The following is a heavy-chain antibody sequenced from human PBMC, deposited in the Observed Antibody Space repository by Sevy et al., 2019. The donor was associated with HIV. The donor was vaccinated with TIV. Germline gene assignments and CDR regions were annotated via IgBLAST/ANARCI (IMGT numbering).Heavy chain of an antibody. CDR3: ARDYYYDSSGYYYY. V-gene: IGHV3-11*01. CDR2: IISSGSTI. J-gene: IGHJ4*02. Sequence: GGSLRLSCTASGFTFSDYYMSWIRQAPGKGLEWVSYIISSGSTIYYADSVKGRFTISRDNAKNSLYLQMNSLRAEDTAVYYCARDYYYDSSGYYYYWGQGTLVTVSS. D-gene: IGHD3-22*01. CDR1: GFTFSDYY.